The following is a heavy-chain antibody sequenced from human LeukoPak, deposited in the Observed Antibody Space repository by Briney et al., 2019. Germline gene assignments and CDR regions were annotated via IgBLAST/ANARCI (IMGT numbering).Heavy chain of an antibody. J-gene: IGHJ4*02. CDR3: ASAPLGNSFGYMAY. CDR2: IYYTGRT. V-gene: IGHV4-59*12. D-gene: IGHD5-18*01. CDR1: GGSISSYY. Sequence: SETLSLTCTVSGGSISSYYWSWIRQPPGKGLEWIGHIYYTGRTTYNPSVKSRVTISADTSKNQFSLKLNSVTAADTAVYFCASAPLGNSFGYMAYWGQGALVTVSS.